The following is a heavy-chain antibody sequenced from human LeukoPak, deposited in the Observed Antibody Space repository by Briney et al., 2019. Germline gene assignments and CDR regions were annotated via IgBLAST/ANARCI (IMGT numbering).Heavy chain of an antibody. CDR2: IFSSGGT. Sequence: SETLSLTCTVSGGSVGGFYWTWIRQPPGGGMQWIGFIFSSGGTNYNPSLKSRVAISTDTSKNQFSLRVTSVTAAYTAVYYCATGGAYTSGWYNIWGQGPLVSVSS. D-gene: IGHD6-19*01. CDR1: GGSVGGFY. V-gene: IGHV4-4*09. CDR3: ATGGAYTSGWYNI. J-gene: IGHJ4*02.